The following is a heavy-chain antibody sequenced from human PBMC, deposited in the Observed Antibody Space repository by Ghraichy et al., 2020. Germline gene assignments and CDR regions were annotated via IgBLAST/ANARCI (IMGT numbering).Heavy chain of an antibody. V-gene: IGHV3-23*01. CDR3: AKRMTATRVLDYYYGMDV. CDR1: GFTFSSYA. J-gene: IGHJ6*02. D-gene: IGHD1-7*01. CDR2: ISSSGDST. Sequence: GGSLRLSCAASGFTFSSYAMNWVRQAPGKGLEWVSTISSSGDSTYCADSVKGRFSISRDNSKNTLYLQMNTLRAEDTAVYYCAKRMTATRVLDYYYGMDVWGQGTTVTVYS.